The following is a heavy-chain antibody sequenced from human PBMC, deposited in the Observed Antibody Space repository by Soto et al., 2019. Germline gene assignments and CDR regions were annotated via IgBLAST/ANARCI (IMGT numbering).Heavy chain of an antibody. V-gene: IGHV1-18*01. CDR3: ARGGSYGYIWGSYRFRYFDY. CDR1: GYTFTTYG. CDR2: ISPNSGDT. J-gene: IGHJ4*02. D-gene: IGHD3-16*02. Sequence: ASVKVSCKASGYTFTTYGISWVRQAPGEGLEWMGWISPNSGDTRYAQNLQGRVTMTTDASANTAYMELRSLSSVTAADTAVYYCARGGSYGYIWGSYRFRYFDYWGQGTLVTVSS.